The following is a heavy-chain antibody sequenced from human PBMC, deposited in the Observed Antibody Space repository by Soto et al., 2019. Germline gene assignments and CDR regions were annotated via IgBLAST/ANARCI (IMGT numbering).Heavy chain of an antibody. J-gene: IGHJ6*02. CDR1: GFTFSSYA. V-gene: IGHV3-23*01. D-gene: IGHD3-3*01. CDR3: AKDVLRFLEWSGGMDV. Sequence: GGSLRLSCAASGFTFSSYAMSWVRQAPGKELEWVSAISGSGGSTYYADSVKGRFTISRDNSKNTLYLQMNSLRAEDTAVYYCAKDVLRFLEWSGGMDVWGQETTVTVSS. CDR2: ISGSGGST.